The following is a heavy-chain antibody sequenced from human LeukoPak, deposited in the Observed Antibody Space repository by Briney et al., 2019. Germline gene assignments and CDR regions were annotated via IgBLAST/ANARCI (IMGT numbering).Heavy chain of an antibody. CDR2: LTPSSDNT. Sequence: ASVKVSCKASGYTFADYDINWVRQAPGQGLEWMGWLTPSSDNTGYAQKFQGRVTFTSNTSISTAYMELSSLRSEDTAVYYCARAYSSSWYFFDNWGQGTLITVSS. CDR3: ARAYSSSWYFFDN. J-gene: IGHJ4*02. CDR1: GYTFADYD. V-gene: IGHV1-8*03. D-gene: IGHD6-13*01.